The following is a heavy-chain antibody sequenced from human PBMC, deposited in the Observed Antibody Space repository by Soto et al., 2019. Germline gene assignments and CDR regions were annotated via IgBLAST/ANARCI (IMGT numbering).Heavy chain of an antibody. CDR3: ARTYSSSSLEFYYFDY. Sequence: ASVKVSCKASGGTFSSYAISWVRQAPGQGLEWMGGIIPIFGTANYAQKFQGRVTITADESTSTAYMELSSLRSEDTAVYYCARTYSSSSLEFYYFDYWGQGTLVTVSS. J-gene: IGHJ4*02. CDR2: IIPIFGTA. D-gene: IGHD6-6*01. V-gene: IGHV1-69*13. CDR1: GGTFSSYA.